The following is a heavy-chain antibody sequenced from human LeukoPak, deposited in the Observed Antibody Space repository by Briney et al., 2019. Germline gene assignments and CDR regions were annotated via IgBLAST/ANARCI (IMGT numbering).Heavy chain of an antibody. CDR3: AREKGFGELLFDY. J-gene: IGHJ4*02. D-gene: IGHD3-10*01. V-gene: IGHV1-2*02. Sequence: ASVKVSCKASGYTFTGYYLHWVRQAPGQGFEWMGWINPNSGATNYSQKFQGRVTMTRDTSSSTVYMELSRLTSDDTAVYYCAREKGFGELLFDYWGQGTLVTVSS. CDR2: INPNSGAT. CDR1: GYTFTGYY.